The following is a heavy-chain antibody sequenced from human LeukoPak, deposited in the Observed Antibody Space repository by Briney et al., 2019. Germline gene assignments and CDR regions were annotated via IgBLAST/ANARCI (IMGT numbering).Heavy chain of an antibody. Sequence: PGGSLRLSCAASGFTFSDYYMSWIRQAPGKGLEWVSYISSSGSTIYYADSVKGRFTISRDNAKNSLYLQMNSLRAEDTAVYYCARSPLTEYCSGGSCYEYHYYGMDVWGQGTTVTVSS. J-gene: IGHJ6*02. V-gene: IGHV3-11*01. CDR3: ARSPLTEYCSGGSCYEYHYYGMDV. CDR2: ISSSGSTI. D-gene: IGHD2-15*01. CDR1: GFTFSDYY.